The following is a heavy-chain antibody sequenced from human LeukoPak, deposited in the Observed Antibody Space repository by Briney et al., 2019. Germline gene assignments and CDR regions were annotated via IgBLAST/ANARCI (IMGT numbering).Heavy chain of an antibody. CDR2: IDSSGTI. Sequence: GGSLRLSCAASGFTFSDYFMSWIRQGPGKGLEWVSHIDSSGTIYYADSVKGRATISRDNAKNSLYLQMNSLRAEDTAVYYCARDLSDAFDIWGQGTLVTVSS. CDR3: ARDLSDAFDI. J-gene: IGHJ3*02. CDR1: GFTFSDYF. V-gene: IGHV3-11*04.